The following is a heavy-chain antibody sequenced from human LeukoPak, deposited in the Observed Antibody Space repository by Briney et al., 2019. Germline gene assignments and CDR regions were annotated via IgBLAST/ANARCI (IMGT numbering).Heavy chain of an antibody. J-gene: IGHJ4*02. CDR3: ARGIRWASDY. D-gene: IGHD4-23*01. CDR1: GFTFSIYG. CDR2: ITSNGGTT. V-gene: IGHV3-64*01. Sequence: GGSLRLSCAASGFTFSIYGMVWVRQAPGKGLEYVSGITSNGGTTYYGNSVKGRFTISRDNSKDTLYLQMGSLRTEDMAVYYCARGIRWASDYWGRGSLVTVAS.